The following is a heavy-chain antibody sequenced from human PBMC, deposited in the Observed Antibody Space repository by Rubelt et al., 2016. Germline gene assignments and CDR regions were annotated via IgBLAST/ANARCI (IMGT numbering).Heavy chain of an antibody. Sequence: SYAMHWVRQAPGKGLEWVAVISYDGSNKYYADSVKGRFTISRDNSKNTLYLQMNSLRAEDTAIYYCAKGSAPGRPYYFDYWGQGTLVTVSS. CDR1: SYA. CDR2: ISYDGSNK. J-gene: IGHJ4*02. D-gene: IGHD1-26*01. V-gene: IGHV3-30*04. CDR3: AKGSAPGRPYYFDY.